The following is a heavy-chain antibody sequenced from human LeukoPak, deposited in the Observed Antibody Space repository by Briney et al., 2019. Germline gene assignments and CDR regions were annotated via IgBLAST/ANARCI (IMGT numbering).Heavy chain of an antibody. Sequence: GGSLRLSCAASGFTVSSNYMSWVRQAPGKGLEWVSVIYSGGSTYYADSVEGRFTVSRDNSKNTLYLQMNSLRAEDTAVYYCARDALGYGGQNYGMDVWGKGATVTVSS. J-gene: IGHJ6*04. CDR3: ARDALGYGGQNYGMDV. D-gene: IGHD5-12*01. V-gene: IGHV3-53*01. CDR1: GFTVSSNY. CDR2: IYSGGST.